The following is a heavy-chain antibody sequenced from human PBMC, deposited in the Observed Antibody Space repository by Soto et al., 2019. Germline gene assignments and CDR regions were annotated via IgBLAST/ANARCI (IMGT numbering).Heavy chain of an antibody. D-gene: IGHD3-16*02. J-gene: IGHJ2*01. Sequence: EVQLVESGGGLVQPGGTLRLSCAAAGFTFSSYWMSWVRQAPGKGLEWVANIKQDGSEKYYVDSVKGRFTISRDNAKNSLYRQMNSLRAEDTAVYYCARESGDYIWGRYSFIKGAGYFDLCGRGTLVTVSS. V-gene: IGHV3-7*01. CDR1: GFTFSSYW. CDR2: IKQDGSEK. CDR3: ARESGDYIWGRYSFIKGAGYFDL.